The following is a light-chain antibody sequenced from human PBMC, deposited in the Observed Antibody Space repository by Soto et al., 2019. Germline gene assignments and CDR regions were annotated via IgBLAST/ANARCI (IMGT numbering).Light chain of an antibody. V-gene: IGKV3-15*01. Sequence: EVVMTQSPATLSVSPGEGATLSCRASQSVGNHLAWYQQRPGQAPRILIYGASTRATGIPARFSGSGSGTEFTLTLSSLQSEDFALYYCQHYFGWPRTFGQGTKVEIK. CDR1: QSVGNH. CDR3: QHYFGWPRT. CDR2: GAS. J-gene: IGKJ1*01.